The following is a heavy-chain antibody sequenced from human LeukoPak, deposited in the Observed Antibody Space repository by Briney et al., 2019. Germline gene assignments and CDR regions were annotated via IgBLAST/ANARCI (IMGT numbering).Heavy chain of an antibody. J-gene: IGHJ4*02. D-gene: IGHD3-3*01. Sequence: GGSLRLSCAASGFTFSSYAMHLVRQAAGKGLEWVAVISYDGSNKYYADSVKGRFTISRDNSKNTLYLQMNSLRAEDTAVYYCARGVSGYDYFDYWGQGTLVTVSS. CDR1: GFTFSSYA. CDR2: ISYDGSNK. V-gene: IGHV3-30-3*01. CDR3: ARGVSGYDYFDY.